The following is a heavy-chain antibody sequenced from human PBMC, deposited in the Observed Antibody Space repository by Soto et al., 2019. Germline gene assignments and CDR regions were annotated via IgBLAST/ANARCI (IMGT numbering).Heavy chain of an antibody. CDR2: ISGSGGST. D-gene: IGHD3-10*02. CDR1: GFTFSSYA. CDR3: AKLPYVRLRAASVDNWFDP. J-gene: IGHJ5*02. Sequence: PGGSLRLSCAASGFTFSSYAMSWVRQAPGKGLEWVSAISGSGGSTYYADSVKGRFTISRDNSKNTLYLQMNSLRAEDTAVYYCAKLPYVRLRAASVDNWFDPWGQGTLVTVSS. V-gene: IGHV3-23*01.